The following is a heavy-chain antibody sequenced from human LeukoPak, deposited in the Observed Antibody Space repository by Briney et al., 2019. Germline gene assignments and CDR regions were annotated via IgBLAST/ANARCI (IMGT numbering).Heavy chain of an antibody. CDR3: ARLYSSSWYFAFDY. J-gene: IGHJ4*02. D-gene: IGHD6-13*01. CDR2: IKQDGSEK. CDR1: GFTFSSYW. Sequence: GGSLRLSCAASGFTFSSYWMSWVRQAPGKGLEWVANIKQDGSEKYYVDSVKGRFTISRDNAKNSLYLQMNSLRAEDTAVYYCARLYSSSWYFAFDYWGQRTLVTVSS. V-gene: IGHV3-7*01.